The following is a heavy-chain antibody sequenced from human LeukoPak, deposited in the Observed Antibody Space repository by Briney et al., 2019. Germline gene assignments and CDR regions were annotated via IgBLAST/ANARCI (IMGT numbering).Heavy chain of an antibody. Sequence: PGGSLRLSCAASGFTFSSYSMNWVRQAPGKGLEWVSSISSSSSYIYYADSVKGRFTISRDNAKNSLYLQMNSLRAEDTAVYYCARDPYYYDSGSFAAFDIWSQGTMVTVSS. J-gene: IGHJ3*02. D-gene: IGHD3-10*01. CDR3: ARDPYYYDSGSFAAFDI. CDR2: ISSSSSYI. CDR1: GFTFSSYS. V-gene: IGHV3-21*01.